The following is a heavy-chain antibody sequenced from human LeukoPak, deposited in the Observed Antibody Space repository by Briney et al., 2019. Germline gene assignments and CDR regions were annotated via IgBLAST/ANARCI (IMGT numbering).Heavy chain of an antibody. D-gene: IGHD6-19*01. Sequence: ASVKVSCKASGYTFTGYYMHWVRQAPGQGLEWMGWINPNSGGTNYAQKFQGRVTMTRDTSISTAYMELSRLRSDDTAVYYCARRYSSGWYVFDYWGQGTLVTVSS. CDR3: ARRYSSGWYVFDY. J-gene: IGHJ4*02. CDR2: INPNSGGT. V-gene: IGHV1-2*02. CDR1: GYTFTGYY.